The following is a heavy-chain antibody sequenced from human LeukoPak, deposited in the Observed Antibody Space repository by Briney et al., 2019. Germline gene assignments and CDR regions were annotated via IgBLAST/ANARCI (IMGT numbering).Heavy chain of an antibody. CDR3: ARGRGDIVVVVAANWLNWFDP. CDR1: GFTFSSYE. J-gene: IGHJ5*02. Sequence: GGSLRLSCAASGFTFSSYEMNWVRQAPGKGLEWVSYISSSGSTIYYADSVKGRFTIPRDNAKNSLYLQMNSLRAEDTAVYYCARGRGDIVVVVAANWLNWFDPWGQGTLVTVSS. D-gene: IGHD2-15*01. CDR2: ISSSGSTI. V-gene: IGHV3-48*03.